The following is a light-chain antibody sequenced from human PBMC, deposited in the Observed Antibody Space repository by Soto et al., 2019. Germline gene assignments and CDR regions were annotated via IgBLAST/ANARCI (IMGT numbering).Light chain of an antibody. J-gene: IGLJ2*01. CDR1: SRDVGGHNS. CDR3: SSYTSSSSVA. Sequence: QSALTQPASVSGSPGQSITISCTGTSRDVGGHNSVSWYQQYPGKAPELIIYDVSKRPSGVSNRFSGSKSGNTASLTISGLQAEDEAEYYCSSYTSSSSVAFGGGTKLTVL. CDR2: DVS. V-gene: IGLV2-14*01.